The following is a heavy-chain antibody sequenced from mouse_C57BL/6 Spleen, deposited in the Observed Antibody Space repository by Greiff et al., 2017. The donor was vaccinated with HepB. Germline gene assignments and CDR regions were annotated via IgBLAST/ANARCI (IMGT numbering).Heavy chain of an antibody. CDR1: GFTFSDYY. Sequence: EVQVVESGGGLVQPGGSLKLSCAASGFTFSDYYMYWVRQTPEKRLEWVAYISNGGGSTYYPDTVKGRFTISRDNAKNTLYLQMSRLKSEDTAMYYCARHEGGYFDVWGTGTTVTVSS. V-gene: IGHV5-12*01. CDR3: ARHEGGYFDV. J-gene: IGHJ1*03. CDR2: ISNGGGST.